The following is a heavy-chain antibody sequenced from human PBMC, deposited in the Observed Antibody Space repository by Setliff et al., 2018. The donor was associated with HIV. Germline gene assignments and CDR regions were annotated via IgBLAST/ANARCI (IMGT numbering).Heavy chain of an antibody. CDR1: GSSIIGHF. D-gene: IGHD6-6*01. J-gene: IGHJ3*02. V-gene: IGHV4-59*11. CDR3: ARVPPEYSSSSQAFDI. CDR2: IYTTGST. Sequence: PSETLSLICTVSGSSIIGHFWTWIRQPPGKGLEWFVYIYTTGSTNYNPSLTSQVTISVDTSKNKFSLKMRSVTAADTAVYYCARVPPEYSSSSQAFDIWGQGTKVTVSS.